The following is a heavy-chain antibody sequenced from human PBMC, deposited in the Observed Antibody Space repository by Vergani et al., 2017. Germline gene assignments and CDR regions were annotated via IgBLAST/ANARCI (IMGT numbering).Heavy chain of an antibody. V-gene: IGHV3-74*01. D-gene: IGHD6-13*01. CDR1: GFSFSGYW. CDR3: VKDIAASGNYWYFDL. J-gene: IGHJ2*01. Sequence: EVQLVESGGGLIHPGGSLRLSCEGSGFSFSGYWMHWVRQSPEKGLVWVSGINWNSDSIAYADSVKGRFTISRDNAKNSLYLQMNSLRAEDTALYYCVKDIAASGNYWYFDLWGRGILVTVAS. CDR2: INWNSDSI.